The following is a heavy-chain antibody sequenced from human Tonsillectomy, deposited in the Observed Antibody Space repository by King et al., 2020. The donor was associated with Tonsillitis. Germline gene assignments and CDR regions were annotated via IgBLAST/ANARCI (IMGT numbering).Heavy chain of an antibody. CDR3: AKNWGLWF. V-gene: IGHV3-74*01. CDR2: INSDGDST. Sequence: VQLVESGGGLVQPGGSLRLSCAASGFTFSGYWMHWVRQAPGKGLVWVSRINSDGDSTDYADSVKGRFTISRDNAKDTLFLQMNSLRAEDTAVYYYAKNWGLWFGGQGTLVTVSS. J-gene: IGHJ4*02. CDR1: GFTFSGYW. D-gene: IGHD3-10*01.